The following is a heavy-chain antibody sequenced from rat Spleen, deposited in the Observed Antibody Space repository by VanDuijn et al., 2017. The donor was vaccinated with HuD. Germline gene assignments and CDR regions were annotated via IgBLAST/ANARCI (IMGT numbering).Heavy chain of an antibody. CDR1: AFSLTTNG. V-gene: IGHV2-72*01. CDR3: ARHWYYSGEGYFDV. CDR2: IWAAGIT. D-gene: IGHD1-1*01. Sequence: QVQLKESGPGLMQPSETLSLTCSVSAFSLTTNGVGWVRQLLGKGLVWMGTIWAAGITNYNSAVQSRLIISRHTSKSQIFLKMNSLQPEDTGTYYCARHWYYSGEGYFDVWGPGTMVTVSS. J-gene: IGHJ1*01.